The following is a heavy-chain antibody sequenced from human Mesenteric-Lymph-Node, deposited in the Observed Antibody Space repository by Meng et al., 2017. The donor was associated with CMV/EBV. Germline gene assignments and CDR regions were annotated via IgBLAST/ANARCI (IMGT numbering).Heavy chain of an antibody. Sequence: GGSLRLSCAASGFTFNTYAMSWVRQLPGKGLEWVSAIRGSGDNTFYADSVKGRCSTSRDNSKNTVYLQMNSLRAEDTAVYYCARQDGIAASGYYYYGMDVWGQGTTVTVSS. D-gene: IGHD6-13*01. CDR2: IRGSGDNT. J-gene: IGHJ6*02. V-gene: IGHV3-23*01. CDR1: GFTFNTYA. CDR3: ARQDGIAASGYYYYGMDV.